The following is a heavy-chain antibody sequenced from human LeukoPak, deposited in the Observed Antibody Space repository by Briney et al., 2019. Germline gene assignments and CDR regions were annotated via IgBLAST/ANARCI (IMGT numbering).Heavy chain of an antibody. CDR2: INPNSGGT. V-gene: IGHV1-2*02. CDR1: GYTFTGYY. J-gene: IGHJ4*02. CDR3: ATWRYDSSGYFPSFDY. Sequence: GASVKVSCKASGYTFTGYYMHWVRQAPGQGLEWMGWINPNSGGTNYAQKFQGRVTMTEDTSTDTAYMELSSLRSEDTAVYYCATWRYDSSGYFPSFDYWGQGTLVTVSS. D-gene: IGHD3-22*01.